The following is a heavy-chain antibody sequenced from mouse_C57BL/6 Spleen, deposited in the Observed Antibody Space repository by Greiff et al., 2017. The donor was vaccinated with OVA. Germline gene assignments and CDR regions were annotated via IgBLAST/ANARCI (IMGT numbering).Heavy chain of an antibody. V-gene: IGHV5-16*01. Sequence: EVQLQQSEGGLVQPGSSMKLSCTASGFTFSDYYMAWVRQVPEKGLEWVANINYDGSSTYYLDSLKSRFIISRDNAKNILYLQMSSLKSEDTATYYCARAYDGYFYAMDYWGQGTSVTVSS. J-gene: IGHJ4*01. D-gene: IGHD2-3*01. CDR1: GFTFSDYY. CDR2: INYDGSST. CDR3: ARAYDGYFYAMDY.